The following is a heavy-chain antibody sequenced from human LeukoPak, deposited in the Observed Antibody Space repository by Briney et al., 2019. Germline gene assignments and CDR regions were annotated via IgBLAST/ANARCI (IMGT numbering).Heavy chain of an antibody. CDR2: INPNSGVT. CDR1: GYTFTGYY. Sequence: ASVKVSCKASGYTFTGYYIHWVRQAPGQGLEWMGWINPNSGVTHYPQKFQGRVTMTRDTSIRTAYMEVSSLRSDDTAVYYCARNLVGATHFDYWGQGTLVTVSS. D-gene: IGHD1-26*01. V-gene: IGHV1-2*02. CDR3: ARNLVGATHFDY. J-gene: IGHJ4*02.